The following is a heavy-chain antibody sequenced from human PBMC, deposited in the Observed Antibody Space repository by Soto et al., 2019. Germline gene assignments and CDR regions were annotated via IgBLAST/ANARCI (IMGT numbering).Heavy chain of an antibody. CDR1: GFTFSSYA. Sequence: EVQLLESGGGLVQPGGSLRLSCAASGFTFSSYAMSWVRQAPGKGLEWVSAISGSGGSTYYADSVKGRFTISRDNSKNTLYLQMNSLRAEDTAVYYCAKSVDYYDSSGYWGYWDQGTLVTVSS. CDR3: AKSVDYYDSSGYWGY. CDR2: ISGSGGST. V-gene: IGHV3-23*01. J-gene: IGHJ4*02. D-gene: IGHD3-22*01.